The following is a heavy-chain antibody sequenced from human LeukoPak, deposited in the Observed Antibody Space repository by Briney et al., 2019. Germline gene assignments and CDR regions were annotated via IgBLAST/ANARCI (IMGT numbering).Heavy chain of an antibody. J-gene: IGHJ4*02. D-gene: IGHD6-13*01. CDR2: IKQDGSEK. CDR3: ASRAGYTGSWSAFDY. Sequence: GGSLRLSCTASTLTLNNYWMSWVRQAPAKGLEWLANIKQDGSEKYHVDSVKGRFTISRDNAKNSLYLQMNSLRAEDTAVYYCASRAGYTGSWSAFDYWGQGTLVTVSS. CDR1: TLTLNNYW. V-gene: IGHV3-7*05.